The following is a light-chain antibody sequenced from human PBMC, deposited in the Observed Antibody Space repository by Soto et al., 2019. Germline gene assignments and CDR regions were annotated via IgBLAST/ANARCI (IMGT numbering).Light chain of an antibody. V-gene: IGLV2-23*01. J-gene: IGLJ1*01. Sequence: QSALTQPASASGSPGQLITIYCTGTSSDVGSYNFVSWYQQHPGKAPKVMIYEGSKRPSGVSNRFSGSKSGNTASLTISGLQAEDEADYYCCSYAGSSTWVFGTGTKVTVL. CDR2: EGS. CDR3: CSYAGSSTWV. CDR1: SSDVGSYNF.